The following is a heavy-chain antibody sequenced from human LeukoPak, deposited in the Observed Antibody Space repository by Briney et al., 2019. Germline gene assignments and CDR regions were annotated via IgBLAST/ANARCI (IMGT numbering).Heavy chain of an antibody. D-gene: IGHD5-18*01. CDR1: GFTFNTFA. J-gene: IGHJ5*02. V-gene: IGHV3-23*01. Sequence: GGSLRLSCAASGFTFNTFAMLWVRQTPGKGLEWVSAIGDSRGSGDSTFYADSVKGRFTISRDNSRNSLYLQMNSLRTEDTALYYCTKERSLGYGNGFDPWGQGTLVTVSS. CDR3: TKERSLGYGNGFDP. CDR2: IGDSRGSGDST.